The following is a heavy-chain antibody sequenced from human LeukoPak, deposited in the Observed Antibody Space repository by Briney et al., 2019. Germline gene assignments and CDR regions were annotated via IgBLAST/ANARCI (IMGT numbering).Heavy chain of an antibody. D-gene: IGHD3-10*01. J-gene: IGHJ6*02. CDR2: ISYDGSNQ. V-gene: IGHV3-30*18. CDR3: AKHVEHYDGSGSYLQPYYYYAMDV. Sequence: GGSLRLSCAASGFTFSSYGMHWVRQAPGKGLEWVAVISYDGSNQYYADSVKGRFTISRDNSKNTLYLQMNSLRAEDAAVYYCAKHVEHYDGSGSYLQPYYYYAMDVWGQGTTVTVSS. CDR1: GFTFSSYG.